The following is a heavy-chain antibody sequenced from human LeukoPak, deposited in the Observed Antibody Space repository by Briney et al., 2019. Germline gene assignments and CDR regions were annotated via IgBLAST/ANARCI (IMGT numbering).Heavy chain of an antibody. Sequence: SETLSLTCTVSGGSISSYYWSWIRQPPGKGLEWIGEINHSGSTNYNPSLKSRVTISVDTSKNQFSLKLSSVTAADTAVYYCARGAVAAAGTEIFDYWGQGTLVTVSS. V-gene: IGHV4-34*01. CDR3: ARGAVAAAGTEIFDY. J-gene: IGHJ4*02. D-gene: IGHD6-13*01. CDR1: GGSISSYY. CDR2: INHSGST.